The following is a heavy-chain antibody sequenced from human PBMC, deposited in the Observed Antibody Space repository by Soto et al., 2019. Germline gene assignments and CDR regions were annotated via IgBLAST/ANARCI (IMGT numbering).Heavy chain of an antibody. CDR3: AKDTWKRRDGYNFDYYGMDV. CDR2: IYYSGST. CDR1: GGSISSYY. V-gene: IGHV4-59*01. J-gene: IGHJ6*02. D-gene: IGHD5-12*01. Sequence: SETLSLTCTVSGGSISSYYGSWIRQPPGKGLEWIGYIYYSGSTNYNPSLKSRVTISVDTSKNQFSLKLSSVTAADTAVYYCAKDTWKRRDGYNFDYYGMDVWGQGTTVTVSS.